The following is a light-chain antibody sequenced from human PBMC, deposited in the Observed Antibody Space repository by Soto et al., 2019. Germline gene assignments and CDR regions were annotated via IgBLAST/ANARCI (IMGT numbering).Light chain of an antibody. CDR2: DVS. Sequence: QSVLTQPASVSGSPGQSITISCTGTSSDVGGYNYVSWYQQHPGKASKLMIYDVSNRPSGVSNRLSGSKSGNTASLTISGLQAEDEADYYCSSYTSSSSVVFGGGTKLTVL. J-gene: IGLJ2*01. CDR1: SSDVGGYNY. V-gene: IGLV2-14*01. CDR3: SSYTSSSSVV.